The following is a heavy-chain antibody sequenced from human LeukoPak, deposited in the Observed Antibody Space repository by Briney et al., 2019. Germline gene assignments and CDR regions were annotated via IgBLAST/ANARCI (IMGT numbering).Heavy chain of an antibody. CDR1: GFTFSSYA. Sequence: GGSLRLSCAASGFTFSSYAMSWVRQAPGKGLEWVSAISGSGGSTYYADSVKGRFTISRDNSKNTLYLQMNSLRAEDTAVYYCAKRGYCSSTSCYVGTNDYWGQGTQVTVSS. D-gene: IGHD2-2*01. CDR2: ISGSGGST. J-gene: IGHJ4*02. CDR3: AKRGYCSSTSCYVGTNDY. V-gene: IGHV3-23*01.